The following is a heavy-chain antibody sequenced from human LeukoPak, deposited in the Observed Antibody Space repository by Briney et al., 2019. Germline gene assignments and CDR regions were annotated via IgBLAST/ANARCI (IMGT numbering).Heavy chain of an antibody. V-gene: IGHV5-51*01. J-gene: IGHJ4*02. Sequence: HGESLKISCKGSGYSFTSYWVAWVRQMPGKGLEWMGIIYPRDSDTRYSPSFQGQVTISADKSINTAYLQWSGLKASDTAMYYCARPHGDYFDYWGQGTLVTVSS. D-gene: IGHD3-16*01. CDR2: IYPRDSDT. CDR1: GYSFTSYW. CDR3: ARPHGDYFDY.